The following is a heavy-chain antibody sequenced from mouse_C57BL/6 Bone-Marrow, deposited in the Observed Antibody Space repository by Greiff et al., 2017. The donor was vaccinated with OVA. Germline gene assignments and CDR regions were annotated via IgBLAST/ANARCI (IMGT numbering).Heavy chain of an antibody. V-gene: IGHV2-5*01. CDR3: AKNSYYGSSPAWFAY. Sequence: QVQLQQSGPGLVQPSQSLSITCTVSGFSLTSYGVHWVRQSPGKGLEWLGVIWRGGSTDYNAAFMSRLSITKDNSKSQVFFKMNSLQADDTAIYYCAKNSYYGSSPAWFAYWGQGTLVTVSA. CDR1: GFSLTSYG. CDR2: IWRGGST. D-gene: IGHD1-1*01. J-gene: IGHJ3*01.